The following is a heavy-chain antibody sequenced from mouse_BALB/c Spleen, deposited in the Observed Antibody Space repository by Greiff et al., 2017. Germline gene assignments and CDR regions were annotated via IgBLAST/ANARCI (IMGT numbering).Heavy chain of an antibody. J-gene: IGHJ4*01. CDR3: ARDSSGYYYAMDY. D-gene: IGHD3-1*01. CDR2: IRNKANGYTT. V-gene: IGHV7-3*02. Sequence: EVQGVESGGGLVQPGGSLRLSCATSGFTFTAYYMSWVRQPPGKALEWLGFIRNKANGYTTEYSASVKGRFTISRDNSQSILYLQMNTLRAEDSATYYCARDSSGYYYAMDYWGQGTSVTVSS. CDR1: GFTFTAYY.